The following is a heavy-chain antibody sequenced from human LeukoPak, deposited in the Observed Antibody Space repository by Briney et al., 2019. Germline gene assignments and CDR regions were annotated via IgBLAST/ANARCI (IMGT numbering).Heavy chain of an antibody. CDR1: GGSISNSSYY. Sequence: PSETLSLTCTVSGGSISNSSYYWGWIRQPPGKGLEWIGSTFYTGSTYYSPSLKSRVTISVDTSKNQFSLKLTSVTAADTAVYYCARLPGYGDYCDSWGQGTLVTVSS. CDR3: ARLPGYGDYCDS. CDR2: TFYTGST. V-gene: IGHV4-39*01. D-gene: IGHD4/OR15-4a*01. J-gene: IGHJ4*02.